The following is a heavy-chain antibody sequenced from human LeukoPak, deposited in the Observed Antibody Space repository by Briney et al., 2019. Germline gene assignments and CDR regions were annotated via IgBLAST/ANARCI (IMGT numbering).Heavy chain of an antibody. D-gene: IGHD6-19*01. J-gene: IGHJ4*02. Sequence: ASVKVSCKASGYTFTGYYMHWVRQAPGQGLEWMGWINPNSGGTNYAQKFQGRVTMTRDTSISTGYMELSRLRSDDTAVYYCAALVIAVAGGFGDYWGQGTLVTVSS. CDR2: INPNSGGT. CDR1: GYTFTGYY. CDR3: AALVIAVAGGFGDY. V-gene: IGHV1-2*02.